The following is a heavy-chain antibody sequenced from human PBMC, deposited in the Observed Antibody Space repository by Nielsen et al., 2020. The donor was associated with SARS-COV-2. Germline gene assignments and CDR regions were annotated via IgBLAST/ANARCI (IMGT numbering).Heavy chain of an antibody. V-gene: IGHV4-39*01. CDR1: GGSISSSSYY. CDR3: ARSAAGYYYYYGLDV. J-gene: IGHJ6*02. D-gene: IGHD6-19*01. Sequence: SETLSLTCTVSGGSISSSSYYWGWIRQPPGKGLEWIGSIYYSGSTYYNPSLKSRVTISVDTSKNQFSLKLSSVTAADTAVYYCARSAAGYYYYYGLDVWGRGTTVTVSS. CDR2: IYYSGST.